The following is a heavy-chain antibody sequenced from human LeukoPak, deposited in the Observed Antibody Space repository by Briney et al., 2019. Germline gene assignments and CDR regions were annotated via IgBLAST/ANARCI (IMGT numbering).Heavy chain of an antibody. Sequence: PGGSLRLSCAASGFTFSSYWMSWVRQAPGKGLEWVANIKQDGSEKYYVDSVKGRFTISRDNAKNPLYLQMNSLRAEDTAVYYCAREVVVVPAAHYYYYYMDVWGKGTTVTVSS. CDR1: GFTFSSYW. V-gene: IGHV3-7*01. D-gene: IGHD2-2*01. CDR2: IKQDGSEK. J-gene: IGHJ6*03. CDR3: AREVVVVPAAHYYYYYMDV.